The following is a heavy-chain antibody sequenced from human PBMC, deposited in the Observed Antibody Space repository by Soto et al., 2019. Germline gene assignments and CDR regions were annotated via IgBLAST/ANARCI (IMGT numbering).Heavy chain of an antibody. Sequence: ASVKVSCKASGYTFTSYYMHWVRQAPGQGLEWKGIINPSGGSTSYAQKFQGRVTMTRDTSTSTVYMELSSLRSEDTAVYYCARDVVLVPAAMGSWFDPWGQGTLVTVSS. CDR1: GYTFTSYY. D-gene: IGHD2-2*01. CDR3: ARDVVLVPAAMGSWFDP. J-gene: IGHJ5*02. CDR2: INPSGGST. V-gene: IGHV1-46*01.